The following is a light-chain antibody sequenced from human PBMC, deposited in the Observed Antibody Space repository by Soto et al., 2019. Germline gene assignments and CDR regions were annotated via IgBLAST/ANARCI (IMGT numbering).Light chain of an antibody. J-gene: IGKJ5*01. Sequence: DIQMTHSPSSRSASVGERVTITCRASQSISSYLNWYQQKPGKAPKLLIYAASSLQRGVPSTFSGGGSGKDFTLTISSLQPEDFATYYCQQSYSSITFGQGTRLEIK. CDR2: AAS. CDR1: QSISSY. V-gene: IGKV1-39*01. CDR3: QQSYSSIT.